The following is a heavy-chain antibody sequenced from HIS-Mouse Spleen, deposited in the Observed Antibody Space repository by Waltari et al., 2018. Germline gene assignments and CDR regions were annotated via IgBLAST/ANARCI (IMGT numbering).Heavy chain of an antibody. CDR1: GGSISISSYY. D-gene: IGHD6-13*01. CDR2: IYYSGST. CDR3: AREIPYSSSWYDWYFDL. V-gene: IGHV4-39*07. J-gene: IGHJ2*01. Sequence: QLQLQESGPGLVKPSEPLSLTCTVSGGSISISSYYWGWIRPPPGKGLEWIGSIYYSGSTYYNPSLKSRVTISVDTSKNQFSLKLSSVTAADTAVYYCAREIPYSSSWYDWYFDLWGRGTLVTVSS.